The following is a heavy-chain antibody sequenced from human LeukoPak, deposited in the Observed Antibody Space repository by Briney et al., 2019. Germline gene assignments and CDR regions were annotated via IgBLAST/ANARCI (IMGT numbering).Heavy chain of an antibody. D-gene: IGHD2-8*01. CDR3: ARDLHNSVYAFDY. CDR1: GGSISSSSYY. J-gene: IGHJ4*02. Sequence: SETLSLTCTVSGGSISSSSYYWGWIRQPPGKGLEWIGSIYYSGSTYYNPSLKSRVTISVDTSKNQFSLKLSSVTAADTAVYYCARDLHNSVYAFDYWGQGTLVTVSS. CDR2: IYYSGST. V-gene: IGHV4-39*07.